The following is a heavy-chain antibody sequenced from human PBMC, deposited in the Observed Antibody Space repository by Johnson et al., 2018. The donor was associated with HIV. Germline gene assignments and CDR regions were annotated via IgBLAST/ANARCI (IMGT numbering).Heavy chain of an antibody. CDR3: ASPNDSSGYVLGADAFDI. D-gene: IGHD3-22*01. J-gene: IGHJ3*02. V-gene: IGHV3-30*04. Sequence: QVQLVESGGGVVQPGRSLRLSCAASGFTFSSYALHWVRQAPGKGLEWVSFISYDGNNKIYADSVKGRFTISRDNSKNTLYVQMNSLRAEDTAVYYCASPNDSSGYVLGADAFDIWGQGTMVTVSS. CDR1: GFTFSSYA. CDR2: ISYDGNNK.